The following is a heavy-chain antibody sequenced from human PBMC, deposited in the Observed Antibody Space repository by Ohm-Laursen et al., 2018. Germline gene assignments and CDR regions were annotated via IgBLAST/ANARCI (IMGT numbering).Heavy chain of an antibody. D-gene: IGHD1-26*01. Sequence: SLRLSCAASGFTFTSYWMSWARQAPGKGLEWVANIKQDGSEKYYVDSVKGRFTISRDNAKNSLYLQMNSLRAEDTAVYYCARDTPRGSYGSSAFDIWGQGTMVTVSS. CDR3: ARDTPRGSYGSSAFDI. V-gene: IGHV3-7*01. J-gene: IGHJ3*02. CDR1: GFTFTSYW. CDR2: IKQDGSEK.